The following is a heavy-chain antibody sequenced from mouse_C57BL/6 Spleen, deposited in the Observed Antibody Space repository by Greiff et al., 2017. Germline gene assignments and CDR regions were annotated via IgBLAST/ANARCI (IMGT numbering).Heavy chain of an antibody. CDR2: IDPSDSYT. CDR3: ARNYYGNLSYAMDY. Sequence: VQLQQPGAELVMPGASVKLSCKASGYTFTSYWMHWVKQRPGQGLEWIGEIDPSDSYTNSNQKFKGKSTLTVDKSSSTAYMQLSSLTSEDSAVYYCARNYYGNLSYAMDYWGQGTSVTVSS. V-gene: IGHV1-69*01. CDR1: GYTFTSYW. D-gene: IGHD2-1*01. J-gene: IGHJ4*01.